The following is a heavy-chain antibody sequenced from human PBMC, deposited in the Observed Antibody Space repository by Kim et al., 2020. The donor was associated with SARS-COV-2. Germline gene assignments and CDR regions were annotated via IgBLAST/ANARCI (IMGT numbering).Heavy chain of an antibody. CDR2: IYYSGST. Sequence: SETLSLTCTVSGGSISSYYWGWIRQPPGKGLEWIGYIYYSGSTNYNPSLKSRVTISVDTSKNQFSLKLSSVTAADTAVYYCARGPYYGSGSLYYYYGMDVWGQGTPVTVSS. CDR1: GGSISSYY. D-gene: IGHD3-10*01. J-gene: IGHJ6*02. CDR3: ARGPYYGSGSLYYYYGMDV. V-gene: IGHV4-59*01.